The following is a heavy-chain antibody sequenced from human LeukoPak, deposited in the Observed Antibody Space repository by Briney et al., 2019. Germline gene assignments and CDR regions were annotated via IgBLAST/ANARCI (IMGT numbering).Heavy chain of an antibody. CDR1: GYSFTSYW. CDR3: ATRGCGGDCYYPDWYFDL. Sequence: GESLKISCKGSGYSFTSYWIVWVRQMPGKGLEWMGFIYPGDSDTSYSPSFQGQVTISADKSISTAYLQWSSLKASDTAMYYCATRGCGGDCYYPDWYFDLWGRGTLVTVSS. D-gene: IGHD2-21*02. V-gene: IGHV5-51*01. CDR2: IYPGDSDT. J-gene: IGHJ2*01.